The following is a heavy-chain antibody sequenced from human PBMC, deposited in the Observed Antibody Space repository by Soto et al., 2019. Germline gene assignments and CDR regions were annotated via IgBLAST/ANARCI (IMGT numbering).Heavy chain of an antibody. CDR1: GYIFVNYG. CDR3: VMVDNYVTPTPQDV. D-gene: IGHD3-16*01. CDR2: ISPYTGNT. J-gene: IGHJ6*02. Sequence: QVQLVQSGDEVKKPGASVKVSCKASGYIFVNYGIAWVRQAPGQGLEWMGWISPYTGNTHFATKVQGRLTMPTDTXXSTAYMDLGSLTSDDTAVYYCVMVDNYVTPTPQDVWGQGTTVTVSS. V-gene: IGHV1-18*01.